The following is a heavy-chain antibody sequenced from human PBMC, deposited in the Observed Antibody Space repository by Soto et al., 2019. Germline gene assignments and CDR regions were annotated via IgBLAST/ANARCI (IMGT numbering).Heavy chain of an antibody. Sequence: ASVKVSWKASGGTFSSYTLSWVRQAPGQGLEWMGRIIPMLGIANYAQKFQGWVTMTRDTSISTAYMELSRLRSDDTAVYYCARAAVNYDSSGYCYFDYWGQGTLVTVSS. D-gene: IGHD3-22*01. CDR3: ARAAVNYDSSGYCYFDY. J-gene: IGHJ4*02. V-gene: IGHV1-69*02. CDR2: IIPMLGIA. CDR1: GGTFSSYT.